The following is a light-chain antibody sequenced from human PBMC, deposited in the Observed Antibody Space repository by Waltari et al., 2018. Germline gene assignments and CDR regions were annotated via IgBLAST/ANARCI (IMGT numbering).Light chain of an antibody. Sequence: QSILTQPPSVSGTPGQRVTISCSGSNSNIGGNSVNWYQQLPGTAPKLLIYNDNQGPAGGPHRCSASKSGTAATLAITGLQSEDEADYYCAVWDDSLGGVFGGGTKLTVL. V-gene: IGLV1-44*01. CDR3: AVWDDSLGGV. J-gene: IGLJ3*02. CDR1: NSNIGGNS. CDR2: NDN.